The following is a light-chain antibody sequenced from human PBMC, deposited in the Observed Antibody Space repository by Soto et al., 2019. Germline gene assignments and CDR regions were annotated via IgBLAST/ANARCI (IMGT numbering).Light chain of an antibody. CDR1: QSISNY. J-gene: IGKJ2*01. CDR3: QQSYSTPYT. Sequence: DIQMTQSPSFLSVSVGDRVTITCRASQSISNYLNWYQQKPGKAPKFLIYAASSLQSGVPSRFSGSGSGTDFTLTISSLQPEDFATYYCQQSYSTPYTFGQGTKLEIK. V-gene: IGKV1-39*01. CDR2: AAS.